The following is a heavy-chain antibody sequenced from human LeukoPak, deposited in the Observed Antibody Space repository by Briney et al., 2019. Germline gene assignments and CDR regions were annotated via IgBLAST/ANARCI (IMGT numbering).Heavy chain of an antibody. CDR3: ARGHSYGDCVEYLDS. V-gene: IGHV3-7*02. D-gene: IGHD2-21*01. J-gene: IGHJ4*02. CDR1: GFIFTSHW. Sequence: GGSLRLSCAASGFIFTSHWMTWDRQVPGQGLEFMASIKPGGSEKYYADSVKGRFTVSRDNAKNSLNLQMNSLSADDTAVYYCARGHSYGDCVEYLDSWGQGTKVTVSS. CDR2: IKPGGSEK.